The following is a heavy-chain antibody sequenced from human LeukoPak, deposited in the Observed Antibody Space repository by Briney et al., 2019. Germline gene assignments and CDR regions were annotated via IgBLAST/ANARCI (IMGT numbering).Heavy chain of an antibody. D-gene: IGHD2-2*02. CDR2: ISSSSSYI. J-gene: IGHJ4*02. CDR1: GFTFSSYS. V-gene: IGHV3-21*01. Sequence: GGSLRLSCAASGFTFSSYSMNWVRQAPGKGLEWVSSISSSSSYIYYADSVKGRFTISRDNAKNSLYLQMNSLRAEDTAVYYCAKDQLLYARYYFDYWGQGTLVTVSS. CDR3: AKDQLLYARYYFDY.